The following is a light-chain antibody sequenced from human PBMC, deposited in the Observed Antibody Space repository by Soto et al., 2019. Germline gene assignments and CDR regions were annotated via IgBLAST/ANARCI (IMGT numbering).Light chain of an antibody. CDR1: NIGSTS. Sequence: SYELTQPPSVSVAPGQTARITCGGTNIGSTSVHWYQQRPGQAPVLVVYDDSDRPSGIPERFSGSNSGNTATLTISRVEAGDEADYYCQVWDRSSDHVVFGGGTKLTVL. J-gene: IGLJ2*01. V-gene: IGLV3-21*02. CDR2: DDS. CDR3: QVWDRSSDHVV.